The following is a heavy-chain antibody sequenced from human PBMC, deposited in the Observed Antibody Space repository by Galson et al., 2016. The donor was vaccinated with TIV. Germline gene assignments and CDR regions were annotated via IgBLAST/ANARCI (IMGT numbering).Heavy chain of an antibody. J-gene: IGHJ4*02. D-gene: IGHD3/OR15-3a*01. Sequence: SLRLSCAASGFTFGSYGVHWVRQAPGKGLEWVTGVWFDGSNKYYADSVKGRFTVSRDNSKNTLYLQMNSLRAEDTAVYYCARDFRDYYFDYWGQGTLVTVSS. CDR1: GFTFGSYG. V-gene: IGHV3-33*01. CDR2: VWFDGSNK. CDR3: ARDFRDYYFDY.